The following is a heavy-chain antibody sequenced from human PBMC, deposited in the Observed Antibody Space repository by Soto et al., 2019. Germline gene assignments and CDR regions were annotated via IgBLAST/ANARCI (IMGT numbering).Heavy chain of an antibody. V-gene: IGHV3-23*01. J-gene: IGHJ4*02. CDR3: AKATSLGTRGPIDY. CDR1: GFTFSSYA. D-gene: IGHD3-16*01. Sequence: HPGGSLRLSCAASGFTFSSYAISWVRQAPGKGLEWVSAISGSGASTYYADSVKGRFTISRDNSKNTLYLQMNSLRAEDTAVYYCAKATSLGTRGPIDYWGQGTLVTVSS. CDR2: ISGSGAST.